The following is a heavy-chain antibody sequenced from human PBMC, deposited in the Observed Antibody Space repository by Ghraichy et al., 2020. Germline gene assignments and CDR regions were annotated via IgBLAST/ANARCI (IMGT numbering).Heavy chain of an antibody. J-gene: IGHJ5*02. Sequence: GGSLRLSCAASGFTFSSYGMHWVRQAPGKGLEWVAVIWYDGSNKYYADSVKGRFTISRDNSKNTLYLQMNSLRAEDTAVYYCARERIAATNWFDPWGQGTLVTVSS. CDR3: ARERIAATNWFDP. CDR2: IWYDGSNK. V-gene: IGHV3-33*01. D-gene: IGHD6-13*01. CDR1: GFTFSSYG.